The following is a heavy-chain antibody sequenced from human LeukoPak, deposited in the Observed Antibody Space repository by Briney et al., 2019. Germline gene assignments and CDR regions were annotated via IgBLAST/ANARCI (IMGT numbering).Heavy chain of an antibody. J-gene: IGHJ6*03. CDR1: GFTFSSYA. V-gene: IGHV3-23*01. D-gene: IGHD6-13*01. Sequence: GGSLRLSCAASGFTFSSYAMSWVRQAPGKGLEWVSAISGSGGSTYYADSAKGRFTISRDNSKNTLYLQMNSLRAEDTAVYYCAEGKSIAAAGTYYYYYYYMDVWGKGTTVTVSS. CDR3: AEGKSIAAAGTYYYYYYYMDV. CDR2: ISGSGGST.